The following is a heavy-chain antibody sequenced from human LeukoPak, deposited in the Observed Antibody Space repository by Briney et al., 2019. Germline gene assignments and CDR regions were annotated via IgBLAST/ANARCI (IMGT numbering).Heavy chain of an antibody. V-gene: IGHV3-21*01. CDR3: AREVQLERLGFGKEGSAFDY. CDR1: GFTFSSYN. D-gene: IGHD1-1*01. CDR2: ISSSGSYI. Sequence: GGSLRLSCAASGFTFSSYNMNWVRQAPGKGLEWVSSISSSGSYIYYTDSVKGRFTISRDIAKSSLYLQMNSLRAEDTAVYYCAREVQLERLGFGKEGSAFDYWGQGTLVTVSS. J-gene: IGHJ4*02.